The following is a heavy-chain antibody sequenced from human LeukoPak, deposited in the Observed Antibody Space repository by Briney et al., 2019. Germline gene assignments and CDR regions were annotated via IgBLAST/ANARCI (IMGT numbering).Heavy chain of an antibody. Sequence: SETLSLTCTVSGGSISSSSYYWGWIRQPPGKGLEWIGSIYYSGSTYYNPSLKSRVTISVDTSKNQFSLKLSSVTAADTAVYYCASPPALRGDCSSTSCHGDLDYWGQGTLVTVSS. CDR3: ASPPALRGDCSSTSCHGDLDY. V-gene: IGHV4-39*01. J-gene: IGHJ4*02. D-gene: IGHD2-2*01. CDR1: GGSISSSSYY. CDR2: IYYSGST.